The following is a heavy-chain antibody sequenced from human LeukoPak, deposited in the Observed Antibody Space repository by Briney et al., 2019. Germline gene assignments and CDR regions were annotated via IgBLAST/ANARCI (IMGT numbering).Heavy chain of an antibody. J-gene: IGHJ4*02. CDR1: GYNFPIYW. CDR2: IYPGDSDT. V-gene: IGHV5-51*01. Sequence: GESLKISCQGSGYNFPIYWIGWVRQMPGKGLEWMGIIYPGDSDTRYSPSFQGQVTISADKSISTAYLQWSSLKASDTAMYYCARGVPAAISPPTHWGQGTLVTVSS. CDR3: ARGVPAAISPPTH. D-gene: IGHD2-2*01.